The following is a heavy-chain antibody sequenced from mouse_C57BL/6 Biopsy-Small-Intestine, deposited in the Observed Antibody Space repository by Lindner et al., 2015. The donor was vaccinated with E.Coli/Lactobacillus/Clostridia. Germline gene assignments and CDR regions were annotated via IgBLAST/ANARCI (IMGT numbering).Heavy chain of an antibody. J-gene: IGHJ4*01. V-gene: IGHV14-2*01. CDR2: IDPEDGET. Sequence: VQLQESGAELVKPGASVKLSCTGSGFNIKDYYIHWVKQRTEQGLEWIGRIDPEDGETAYAPKFQGKATITADTSSNTAYLQFSSLTSEDTAVYYCAKGTGYYAMDYWGQGTSVTVSS. CDR3: AKGTGYYAMDY. CDR1: GFNIKDYY. D-gene: IGHD4-1*01.